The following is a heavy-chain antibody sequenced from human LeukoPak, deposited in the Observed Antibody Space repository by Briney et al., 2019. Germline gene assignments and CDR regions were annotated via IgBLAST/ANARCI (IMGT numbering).Heavy chain of an antibody. Sequence: SVKVSCKASGGTFSSYAISWVRQAPEQGLEWMGGIIPIFGTANYAQKFQGRATITTGESTSTAYMELSSLRSEDTAVYYCARDGRWGSYDRQINWGQGTLVTVSS. CDR1: GGTFSSYA. CDR2: IIPIFGTA. V-gene: IGHV1-69*05. D-gene: IGHD3-16*01. CDR3: ARDGRWGSYDRQIN. J-gene: IGHJ4*02.